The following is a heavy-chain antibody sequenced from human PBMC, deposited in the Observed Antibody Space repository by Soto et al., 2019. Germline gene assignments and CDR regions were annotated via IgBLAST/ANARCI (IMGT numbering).Heavy chain of an antibody. CDR3: ARVSGSYYYGMDV. J-gene: IGHJ6*02. V-gene: IGHV4-4*02. CDR2: IYHSGST. CDR1: GGSISSSNW. D-gene: IGHD1-26*01. Sequence: QVQLQESGPGLVKPSGTLSLTCAVSGGSISSSNWWSWVRQPPGKGLEWIGEIYHSGSTNYNPSLRSRVTISVDQSKNQFSLKLSSVTAADTAVYYCARVSGSYYYGMDVWGQGTTVTVSS.